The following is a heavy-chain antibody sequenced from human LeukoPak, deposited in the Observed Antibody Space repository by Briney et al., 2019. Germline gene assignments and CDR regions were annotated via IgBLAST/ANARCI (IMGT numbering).Heavy chain of an antibody. D-gene: IGHD4-17*01. CDR2: INHSGST. V-gene: IGHV4-34*01. CDR1: GGSFSGYY. J-gene: IGHJ4*02. CDR3: ARRRYGDEIDY. Sequence: SETLSLTCAVYGGSFSGYYWSWIRQPPGKGLEWIGEINHSGSTSYNPSLKSRVTISVDTSKNQFSLKLSSVTAADTAVYYCARRRYGDEIDYWGQGTLVTVSS.